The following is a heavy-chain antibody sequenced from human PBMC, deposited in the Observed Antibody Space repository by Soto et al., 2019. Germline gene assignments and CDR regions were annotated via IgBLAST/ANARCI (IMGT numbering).Heavy chain of an antibody. CDR2: IYHSGST. V-gene: IGHV4-30-2*01. D-gene: IGHD6-13*01. J-gene: IGHJ4*02. CDR1: GGSISSGGYS. CDR3: ARARIAAAGIRDFDY. Sequence: QLQLQESGSGLVKPSQTLSLTCAVSGGSISSGGYSWSWIRQPPGKGLEWIGYIYHSGSTYYNPSLKSRVPISVDRYKNQFSLKLSSVTAADTAVYYCARARIAAAGIRDFDYWGQGTLVTVSS.